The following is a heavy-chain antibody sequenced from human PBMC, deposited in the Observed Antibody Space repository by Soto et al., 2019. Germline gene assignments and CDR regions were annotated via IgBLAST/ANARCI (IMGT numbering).Heavy chain of an antibody. CDR2: IYYTGNT. J-gene: IGHJ4*02. V-gene: IGHV4-30-4*01. Sequence: QVQLQGSGPGLVKPSQTLSLTFSVSGGSISSGDYYWSWIRQPPGKGLEWIGYIYYTGNTYYNPPLSSRVAISVDTSKNQFSLKLNSVTGADTAVYYCARARRDYYDSSGYDWFFDYWGQGTLVSVSS. CDR3: ARARRDYYDSSGYDWFFDY. CDR1: GGSISSGDYY. D-gene: IGHD3-22*01.